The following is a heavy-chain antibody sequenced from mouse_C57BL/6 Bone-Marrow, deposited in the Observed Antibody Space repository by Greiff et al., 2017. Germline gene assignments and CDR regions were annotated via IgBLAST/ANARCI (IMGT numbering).Heavy chain of an antibody. V-gene: IGHV1-54*01. Sequence: QVQLKQSGAELVRPGTSVKVSCKASGYAFTNYLLEWVKQRPGQGLEWIGVINPGSGGTNYNEKFKGKATLTADKSSSTAYMQLSSLTSEDSAVYFCARRDLLLRDWGQGTLVTVSA. D-gene: IGHD1-1*01. CDR1: GYAFTNYL. J-gene: IGHJ3*01. CDR3: ARRDLLLRD. CDR2: INPGSGGT.